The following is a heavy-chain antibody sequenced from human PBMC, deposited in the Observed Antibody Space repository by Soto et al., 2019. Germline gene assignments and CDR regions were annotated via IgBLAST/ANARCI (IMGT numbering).Heavy chain of an antibody. J-gene: IGHJ4*02. CDR1: GCTFSSYA. D-gene: IGHD6-6*01. CDR3: ARDRDSSSSIGLYYFDY. V-gene: IGHV1-69*06. Sequence: ASVKVSCKASGCTFSSYAISWVRQAPGQGLEWMGGIIPIFGTANYAQKFQGRVTITADKSTSTAYMELSSLRSEDTAVYYCARDRDSSSSIGLYYFDYWGQGTLVTVSS. CDR2: IIPIFGTA.